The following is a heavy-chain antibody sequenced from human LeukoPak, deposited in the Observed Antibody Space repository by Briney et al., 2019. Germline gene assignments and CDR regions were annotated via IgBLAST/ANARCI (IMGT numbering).Heavy chain of an antibody. CDR3: ARQYFHHDAFDI. V-gene: IGHV4-59*08. J-gene: IGHJ3*02. CDR1: GGSISSYY. Sequence: SETLSLTCTVSGGSISSYYWSWIRQPPGKGLEWIGYIYYSGSTNYNPSLKSRVTISVDTSKNQFSLKLSSVTAADTAVYYCARQYFHHDAFDIWGQGTMVTVSS. CDR2: IYYSGST. D-gene: IGHD1-14*01.